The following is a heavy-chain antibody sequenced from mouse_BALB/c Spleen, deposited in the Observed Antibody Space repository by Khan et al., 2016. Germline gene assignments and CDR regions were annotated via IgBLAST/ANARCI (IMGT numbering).Heavy chain of an antibody. D-gene: IGHD1-1*01. CDR1: WYTFTNYG. CDR2: INTNTGEP. Sequence: QIQLVQSGPELKKPGETVKISCKASWYTFTNYGMDWVKQAPGKGLKWMGWINTNTGEPTYAEEFKGRFAFSLETSARTAYLQINNLKNEDTATXFCAEDYYGSNWFAYWGQGTLVTVSA. CDR3: AEDYYGSNWFAY. J-gene: IGHJ3*01. V-gene: IGHV9-3*02.